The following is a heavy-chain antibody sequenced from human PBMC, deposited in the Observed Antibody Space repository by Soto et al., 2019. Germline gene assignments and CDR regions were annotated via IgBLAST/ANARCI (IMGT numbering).Heavy chain of an antibody. CDR1: GFTFADYA. J-gene: IGHJ4*02. V-gene: IGHV3-9*01. Sequence: EVQVVESGGGLLQPGRSLRLSCAASGFTFADYAMHWVRQAPGKGLEWVSGISWNSGSIGYADSVKGRFTISRDNAKNSLYLQMNSLRAEDTALYYCAKDSLYYCASFGGFGYWGQGTLVTVSS. CDR3: AKDSLYYCASFGGFGY. CDR2: ISWNSGSI. D-gene: IGHD3-16*01.